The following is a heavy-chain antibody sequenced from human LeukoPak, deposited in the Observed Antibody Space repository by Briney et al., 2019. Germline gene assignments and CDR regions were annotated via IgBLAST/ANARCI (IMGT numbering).Heavy chain of an antibody. Sequence: SQTLSLTCAVSGGSISSGGYSWSWIRQPPGKGLEWIGYIYQNGNTYYNPSLKSRVTISVDRSRNQFSLNLSSVTAADTAVYYCGRGGIAAAASGIDYWGQGTLVAVSS. CDR2: IYQNGNT. CDR1: GGSISSGGYS. D-gene: IGHD6-13*01. V-gene: IGHV4-30-2*01. J-gene: IGHJ4*02. CDR3: GRGGIAAAASGIDY.